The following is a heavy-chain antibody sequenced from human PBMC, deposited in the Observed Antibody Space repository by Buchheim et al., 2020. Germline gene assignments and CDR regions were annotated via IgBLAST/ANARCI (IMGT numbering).Heavy chain of an antibody. Sequence: QVQLQESGPALVKPSETLSLTCTVSGGSVTSGNYYWSWIRQPPGKGLEWIGYIYYSGSTNYNPFLKSRVTISVDTSKNQFFRKLSSVTAANTAVYYCARHTCSSSSCFVDYWRHGTL. CDR3: ARHTCSSSSCFVDY. CDR2: IYYSGST. CDR1: GGSVTSGNYY. J-gene: IGHJ4*01. D-gene: IGHD2-2*01. V-gene: IGHV4-61*01.